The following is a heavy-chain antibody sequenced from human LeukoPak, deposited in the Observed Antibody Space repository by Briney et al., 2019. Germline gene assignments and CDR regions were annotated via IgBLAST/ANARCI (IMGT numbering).Heavy chain of an antibody. CDR1: GFTFNNYW. V-gene: IGHV3-7*01. CDR2: IKQDESEK. CDR3: ASIVYSGYDSNDF. J-gene: IGHJ4*02. Sequence: GGSLRLSCEASGFTFNNYWMSWFRQAPGKGLEWVANIKQDESEKNYVDSVKGRFTISRDNVKNSLYLQMNSLRAEDTAVYYCASIVYSGYDSNDFWGQGTLVTVSS. D-gene: IGHD5-12*01.